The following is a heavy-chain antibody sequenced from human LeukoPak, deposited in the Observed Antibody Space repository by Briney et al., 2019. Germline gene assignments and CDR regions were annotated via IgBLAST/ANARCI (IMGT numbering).Heavy chain of an antibody. CDR1: GGSISSTGYY. V-gene: IGHV4-39*02. CDR3: ARDIAMEYFDY. Sequence: PSETLSLTCSVSGGSISSTGYYWGWIRQTPGKGLEWIGSLYYTGSTYYNPSLKSRVTISGDTSKNQFSLKLRSVTAADTAVYYCARDIAMEYFDYWGQGTLVTVSS. CDR2: LYYTGST. J-gene: IGHJ4*02. D-gene: IGHD5-18*01.